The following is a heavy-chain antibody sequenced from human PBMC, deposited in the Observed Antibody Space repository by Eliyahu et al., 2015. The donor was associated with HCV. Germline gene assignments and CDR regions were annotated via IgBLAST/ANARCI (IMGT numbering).Heavy chain of an antibody. CDR2: INPSGGST. CDR1: GYXFTXXY. V-gene: IGHV1-46*01. CDR3: ARVFVAIYSSWYDHYYYGMDV. D-gene: IGHD6-13*01. Sequence: QVQLVQSGAEXKKPGASVKVSCKASGYXFTXXYMXXVRQAPGQGLEWMGIINPSGGSTSYAQKFQGRVTMXRDTSTSTVYMELSSLRSEDTAVYYCARVFVAIYSSWYDHYYYGMDVWGQGTTVTVSS. J-gene: IGHJ6*02.